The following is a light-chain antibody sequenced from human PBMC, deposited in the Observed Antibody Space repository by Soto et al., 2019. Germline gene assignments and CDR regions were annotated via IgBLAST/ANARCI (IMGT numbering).Light chain of an antibody. CDR2: DAS. J-gene: IGKJ4*01. CDR1: QSVRSF. CDR3: QQVDHFPLT. V-gene: IGKV3-11*01. Sequence: EIVLTQSPGTLSLSPGERATLSCRASQSVRSFLAWYQQKPGQAPRLLIYDASNRATGIPARFSGSGSGTDFTLTISSLEPEDFATYYCQQVDHFPLTFGGGTKVDI.